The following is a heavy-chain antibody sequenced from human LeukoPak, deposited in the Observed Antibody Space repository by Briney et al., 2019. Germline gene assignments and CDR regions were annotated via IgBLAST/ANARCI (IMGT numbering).Heavy chain of an antibody. CDR3: ARCGRGFYDSSGYYDY. V-gene: IGHV4-39*07. CDR2: IYYSGST. D-gene: IGHD3-22*01. Sequence: SETLSLTCTVSGGSISSSSYYWGWIRQPPGKGLEWIGSIYYSGSTYYNPSLKSRVTISVDTSKNQFSLKLSSVTAADTAVYYCARCGRGFYDSSGYYDYWGQGTLVTVSS. CDR1: GGSISSSSYY. J-gene: IGHJ4*02.